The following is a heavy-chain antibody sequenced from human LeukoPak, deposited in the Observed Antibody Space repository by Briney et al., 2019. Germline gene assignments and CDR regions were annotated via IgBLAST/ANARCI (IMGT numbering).Heavy chain of an antibody. V-gene: IGHV4-4*07. CDR1: GGSISSYY. CDR3: ARDSGTTGEVKFDP. D-gene: IGHD3-10*01. Sequence: SETLSLTCTVSGGSISSYYWSWIRQPAGKGLEWIGRIYTGGSTDYNPSLKSRVTMSVDTSNNQFSLKLSSVTAADTAVYYCARDSGTTGEVKFDPWGQGTLVTVSS. CDR2: IYTGGST. J-gene: IGHJ5*02.